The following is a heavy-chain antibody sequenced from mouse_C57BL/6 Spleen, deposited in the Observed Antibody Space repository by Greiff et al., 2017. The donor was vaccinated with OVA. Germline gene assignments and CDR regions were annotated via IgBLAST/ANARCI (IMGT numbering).Heavy chain of an antibody. J-gene: IGHJ4*01. CDR2: ISYDGSN. CDR1: GYSITSGYY. CDR3: ARDRDDYDGYYYAMDY. D-gene: IGHD2-4*01. Sequence: EVKLMESGPGLVKPSQSLSLTCSVTGYSITSGYYWNWIRQFPGNKLEWMGYISYDGSNNSNPSLKNRNSITRDTSKNQFFLKLNSVTTEDTATYYCARDRDDYDGYYYAMDYWGQGTSVTVSS. V-gene: IGHV3-6*01.